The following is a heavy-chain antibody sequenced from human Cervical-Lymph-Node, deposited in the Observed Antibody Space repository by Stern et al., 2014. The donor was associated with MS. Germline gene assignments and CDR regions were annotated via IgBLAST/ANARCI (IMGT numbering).Heavy chain of an antibody. CDR3: ALQYGSFDY. J-gene: IGHJ4*02. CDR1: GYSLTELS. V-gene: IGHV1-24*01. D-gene: IGHD4-17*01. CDR2: FDPEDGVA. Sequence: VQLEESGADVKKPGASVKISCKVSGYSLTELSMHWVRQAPGKGLEWMGGFDPEDGVAVYSEKFQDRVIMTEDTSTDTAYMELSSLRSEDTAVYYCALQYGSFDYWGQGTLVTVSS.